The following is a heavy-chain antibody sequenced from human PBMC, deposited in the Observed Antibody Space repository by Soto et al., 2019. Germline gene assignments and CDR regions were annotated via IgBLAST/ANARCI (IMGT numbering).Heavy chain of an antibody. V-gene: IGHV4-39*03. CDR2: IYYSGST. CDR1: GGSISSSSYY. CDR3: TTDSYINMPIVRFDY. D-gene: IGHD4-4*01. Sequence: PSETLSLTCTVSGGSISSSSYYWGWIRQPPGKGLEWIGSIYYSGSTYYNPSLKSRVTISVDTSKNQFSLKLSSVTAADTAVYYCTTDSYINMPIVRFDYWGHGTLVTVSS. J-gene: IGHJ4*01.